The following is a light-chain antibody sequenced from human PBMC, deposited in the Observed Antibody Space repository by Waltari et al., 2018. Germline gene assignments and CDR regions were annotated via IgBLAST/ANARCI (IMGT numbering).Light chain of an antibody. V-gene: IGLV3-25*03. J-gene: IGLJ2*01. CDR2: KDT. Sequence: SYELTQPPSVPVSPGQTATITCSGDALPTQFAFWYQQKPGQAHVLVTYKDTERPSGIPDRFSGSTSGTTVTLTISGVQAEDEADYYCQSADSTSTHVVFGGGTKLTVL. CDR3: QSADSTSTHVV. CDR1: ALPTQF.